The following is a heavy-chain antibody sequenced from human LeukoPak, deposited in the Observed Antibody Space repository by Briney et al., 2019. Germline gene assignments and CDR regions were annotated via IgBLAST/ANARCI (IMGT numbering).Heavy chain of an antibody. Sequence: ASVKVSCKASGYTFTSYAMHWVRQAPGQRLEWMGWIKAGNGNTKYSQKFRGRVTITRGTSASTAYMELSSLRSEDTAVYYCAREGRYCSGGSCYDFTKNWFDPWGQGTLVTVSS. D-gene: IGHD2-15*01. CDR3: AREGRYCSGGSCYDFTKNWFDP. CDR2: IKAGNGNT. J-gene: IGHJ5*02. V-gene: IGHV1-3*01. CDR1: GYTFTSYA.